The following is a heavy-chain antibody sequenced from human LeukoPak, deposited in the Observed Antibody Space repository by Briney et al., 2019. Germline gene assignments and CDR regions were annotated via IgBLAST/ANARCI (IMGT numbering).Heavy chain of an antibody. CDR3: ARGITYYYGSGSYYNSPQFDP. Sequence: SETLSLTCAVYGGSFSGYYWSWIRQPPGKGLEWIGEINHSGSTNYNPSLKSRVTISVDTSKNQFSLKLGSVTAADTAVYYCARGITYYYGSGSYYNSPQFDPWGQGTLVTVSS. V-gene: IGHV4-34*01. J-gene: IGHJ5*02. D-gene: IGHD3-10*01. CDR1: GGSFSGYY. CDR2: INHSGST.